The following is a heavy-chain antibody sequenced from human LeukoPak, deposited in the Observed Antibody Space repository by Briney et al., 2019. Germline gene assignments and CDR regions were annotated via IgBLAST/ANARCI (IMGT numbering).Heavy chain of an antibody. CDR2: IYYSGST. Sequence: PSETLSLTCNVSGGSISSGGYYWSWIRQHPGKGLEWIGYIYYSGSTYYNPSLKSRVTISVDTSKNQFSLKLSSVTAADTAVYYCARSYDSSGYYSGWGQGTLVTVSS. J-gene: IGHJ4*02. CDR3: ARSYDSSGYYSG. CDR1: GGSISSGGYY. V-gene: IGHV4-31*03. D-gene: IGHD3-22*01.